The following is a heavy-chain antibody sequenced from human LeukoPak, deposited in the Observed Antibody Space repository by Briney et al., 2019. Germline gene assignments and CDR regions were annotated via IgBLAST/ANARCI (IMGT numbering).Heavy chain of an antibody. J-gene: IGHJ5*02. V-gene: IGHV1-2*02. Sequence: ASVEVSCKASGYTFTGYYMHWVRQAPGQGLEWMGWINPNSGGTNYAQKFQGRVTMPRDTSISTAYMELSRLRSDDTAVYYCARAFRGYCSGGSCNNWFDPWGQGTLVTVSS. D-gene: IGHD2-15*01. CDR3: ARAFRGYCSGGSCNNWFDP. CDR2: INPNSGGT. CDR1: GYTFTGYY.